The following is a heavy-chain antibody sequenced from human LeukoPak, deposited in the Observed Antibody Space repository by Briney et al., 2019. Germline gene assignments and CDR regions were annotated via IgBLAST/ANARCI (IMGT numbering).Heavy chain of an antibody. CDR3: AKVETSGGANCYALDY. V-gene: IGHV3-23*01. Sequence: PGGSLRLSCAASGFTFSSYAMTWVRQAPDKGLEWVSAISGSDGSTYYADSVKGRFTISRDDSQNTLYLQMNSLSAEDTAVYYCAKVETSGGANCYALDYWGLGTLVTVSS. J-gene: IGHJ4*02. D-gene: IGHD2-2*01. CDR1: GFTFSSYA. CDR2: ISGSDGST.